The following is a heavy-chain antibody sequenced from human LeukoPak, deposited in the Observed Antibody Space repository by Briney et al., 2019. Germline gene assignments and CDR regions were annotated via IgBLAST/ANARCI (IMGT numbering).Heavy chain of an antibody. Sequence: GGSLRLSCAASGFTFSTYGMHWVRQAPGKGLGWVAFIRYDESTKYYADSVKGRFTISRDNSKNTLYLQMNSLRVEDTALYYCAKDLIPKVTGVEFDYWGQGNLVTVSS. CDR2: IRYDESTK. D-gene: IGHD3-9*01. CDR3: AKDLIPKVTGVEFDY. J-gene: IGHJ4*02. CDR1: GFTFSTYG. V-gene: IGHV3-30*02.